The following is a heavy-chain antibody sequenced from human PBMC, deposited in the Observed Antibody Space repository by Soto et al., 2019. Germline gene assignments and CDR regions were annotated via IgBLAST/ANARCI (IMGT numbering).Heavy chain of an antibody. J-gene: IGHJ4*02. CDR2: IYYSGST. CDR1: GGSSISSGYC. V-gene: IGHV4-39*07. Sequence: SETLCVSWSVAGGSSISSGYCWVWIRQPPGKGLEWIGSIYYSGSTYYNPSLKSRVAMSIDTSKMQFSLSLTSVTAADTAVYYCASAFGGWPPDSWGQGTLVTVSS. D-gene: IGHD6-19*01. CDR3: ASAFGGWPPDS.